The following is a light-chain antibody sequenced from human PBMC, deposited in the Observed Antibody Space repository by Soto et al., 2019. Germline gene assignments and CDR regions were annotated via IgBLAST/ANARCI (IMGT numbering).Light chain of an antibody. CDR3: CSYAGSYTVV. CDR1: SGDVGGYNF. Sequence: QSALTQPRSVSGSPGQSVTISCTGTSGDVGGYNFVSWYQQHPGKAPKLMIYDVSKRRSGVPDRFSGSKSGNTASLTISGLQAEDEADYYCCSYAGSYTVVFGGGTKVTVL. J-gene: IGLJ2*01. CDR2: DVS. V-gene: IGLV2-11*01.